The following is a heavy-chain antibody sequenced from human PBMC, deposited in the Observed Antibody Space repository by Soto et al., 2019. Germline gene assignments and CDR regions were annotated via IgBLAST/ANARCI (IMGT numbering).Heavy chain of an antibody. CDR2: INAGNGNT. D-gene: IGHD2-21*02. CDR3: ARSIVVVTALDY. V-gene: IGHV1-3*01. Sequence: ASVKVSCKASGYTFSNYGFSWVRQAPGQRLEWMGWINAGNGNTKYSQKFQGRVTITRDTSASTAYMELSSLRSEDTAVYYCARSIVVVTALDYWGQGTLVTVSS. CDR1: GYTFSNYG. J-gene: IGHJ4*02.